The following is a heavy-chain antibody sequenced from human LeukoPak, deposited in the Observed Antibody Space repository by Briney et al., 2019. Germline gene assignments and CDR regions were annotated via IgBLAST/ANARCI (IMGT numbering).Heavy chain of an antibody. CDR1: GFTFSSYW. J-gene: IGHJ4*02. V-gene: IGHV3-74*01. Sequence: GGSLRLSCAASGFTFSSYWMHWVRQAPGKGLVWVSRISSDGSSTSYADYVKVRFTISRDNAKKTLYLQMNSLRAEDTAVYYCVRPHYYGSGSYYYWGQGTLVTVSS. CDR2: ISSDGSST. CDR3: VRPHYYGSGSYYY. D-gene: IGHD3-10*01.